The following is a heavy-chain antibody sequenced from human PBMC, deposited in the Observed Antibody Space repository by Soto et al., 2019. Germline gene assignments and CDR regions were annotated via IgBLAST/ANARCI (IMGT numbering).Heavy chain of an antibody. D-gene: IGHD3-22*01. CDR2: IHYSGSS. CDR1: TDSISSYY. CDR3: ARQFFSSSWIHFDY. J-gene: IGHJ4*02. V-gene: IGHV4-59*01. Sequence: PSETLSLTCTVSTDSISSYYWSWIRQPPGKGLEWIAYIHYSGSSNYNPALKSRVTISVDTSKNQFSLKLRSVTAADTAVYYCARQFFSSSWIHFDYCGQRTVLTVSS.